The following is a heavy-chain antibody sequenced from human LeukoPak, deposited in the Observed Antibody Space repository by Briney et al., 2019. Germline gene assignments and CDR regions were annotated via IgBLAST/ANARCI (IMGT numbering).Heavy chain of an antibody. CDR3: ARQVAYCGGDCYSGGIDY. J-gene: IGHJ4*02. V-gene: IGHV5-51*01. D-gene: IGHD2-21*02. CDR1: GYTFTSYW. Sequence: GESLKITCKGSGYTFTSYWIALVRQMPGKGLEWMGIIYPGDSDTRYSPSFQGQVTISADKSISTAYLQWSSLKASDTAMYYCARQVAYCGGDCYSGGIDYWSQGTLVTVSS. CDR2: IYPGDSDT.